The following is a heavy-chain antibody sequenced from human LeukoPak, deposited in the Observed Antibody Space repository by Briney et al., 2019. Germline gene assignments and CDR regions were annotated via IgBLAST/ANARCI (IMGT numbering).Heavy chain of an antibody. D-gene: IGHD5-24*01. CDR3: AKSGYNRFDY. V-gene: IGHV3-23*01. J-gene: IGHJ4*02. CDR2: FSGSGGST. CDR1: GFTFSSYA. Sequence: GGSLRLSCAASGFTFSSYAMSWVRQAPGKGLEWVSAFSGSGGSTYYADSVKGRFTISRDNSKNTLSLKMNSLRAEDTAVYYCAKSGYNRFDYWGQGTLVTVSS.